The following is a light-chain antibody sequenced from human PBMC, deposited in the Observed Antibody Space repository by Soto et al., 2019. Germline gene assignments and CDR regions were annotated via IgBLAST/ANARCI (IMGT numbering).Light chain of an antibody. V-gene: IGKV1-33*01. CDR1: QDSDKY. CDR3: QQYNSYSWT. CDR2: DAS. Sequence: DIQMAQSPSSLSASVGDRVTITCQASQDSDKYLSWYQQKPGKAPELLIYDASNLETGVPSRFSGSGSGTEFTLTISSLQPDDFATYYCQQYNSYSWTFGQGTKVDI. J-gene: IGKJ1*01.